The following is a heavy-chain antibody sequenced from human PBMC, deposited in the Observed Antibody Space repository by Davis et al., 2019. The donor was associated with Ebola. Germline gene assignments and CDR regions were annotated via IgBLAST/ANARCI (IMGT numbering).Heavy chain of an antibody. V-gene: IGHV1-2*04. CDR2: NNPNSGGT. Sequence: ASVMVSCYASGSSFTGYYTYWVRQVPGQGLEWMGWNNPNSGGTNYAQKSQGWVTMTRDTSISTAYMELSRLRSDDTAVYYCARGGGSSKRTMGYWGQGTLVTVSS. J-gene: IGHJ4*02. CDR3: ARGGGSSKRTMGY. CDR1: GSSFTGYY. D-gene: IGHD1-26*01.